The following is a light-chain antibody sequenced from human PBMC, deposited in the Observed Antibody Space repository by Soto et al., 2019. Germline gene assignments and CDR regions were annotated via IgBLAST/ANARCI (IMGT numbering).Light chain of an antibody. CDR2: GAS. Sequence: SPGTVSLSKGERATLSCRASQSVSSSYLAWYQQKPGQAPRLLIYGASSRATGIPDRFSGSGSGTDFTLTISRLEPEDFAVYYCQQYGSSPWTFGQVT. V-gene: IGKV3-20*01. CDR3: QQYGSSPWT. CDR1: QSVSSSY. J-gene: IGKJ1*01.